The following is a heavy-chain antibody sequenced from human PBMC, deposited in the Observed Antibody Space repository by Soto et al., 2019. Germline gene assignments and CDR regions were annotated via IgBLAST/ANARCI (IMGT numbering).Heavy chain of an antibody. J-gene: IGHJ3*01. CDR1: GFTFTRSV. V-gene: IGHV3-23*01. CDR3: AREGFSSGKAGGFDD. Sequence: EVQLLESGGGLVQPWGSLRLSCAAAGFTFTRSVMTWARQAPGKGLEWVSTISDSGGATHYADSVKGRFTISRDNSKDTLFLQMNSLRAEDTAVYYCAREGFSSGKAGGFDDWGLGTMVTVSS. D-gene: IGHD6-19*01. CDR2: ISDSGGAT.